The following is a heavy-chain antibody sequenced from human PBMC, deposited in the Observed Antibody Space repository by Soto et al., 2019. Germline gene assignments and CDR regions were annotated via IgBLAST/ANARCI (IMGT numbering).Heavy chain of an antibody. CDR1: GYTLTELS. D-gene: IGHD3-10*01. V-gene: IGHV1-24*01. J-gene: IGHJ6*02. Sequence: ASVKVSCKVSGYTLTELSMHWVRQAPGKGLEWMGGFDPEDGETIYAQKFQGRVTMTEDTSTDTAYMELSSLRSEDTAVYYCATSILDYGSGRPFMRPHYYYGMDVWGQGTTVTVSS. CDR3: ATSILDYGSGRPFMRPHYYYGMDV. CDR2: FDPEDGET.